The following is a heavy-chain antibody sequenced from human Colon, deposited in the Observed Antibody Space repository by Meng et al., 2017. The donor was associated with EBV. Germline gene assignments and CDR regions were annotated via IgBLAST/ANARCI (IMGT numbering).Heavy chain of an antibody. Sequence: QEMLQQWGAGLLQPSGTMALTCTVNGGSVSGYVWSWVRQPPGKGMEWIGEVSHPGSANYNPSLKSRVTISVDASEKQFSLRLTSVTAADSAVYYCARVPTTGYKDHWGQGTLVTVSS. CDR1: GGSVSGYV. CDR2: VSHPGSA. J-gene: IGHJ4*02. CDR3: ARVPTTGYKDH. V-gene: IGHV4-34*01. D-gene: IGHD3-9*01.